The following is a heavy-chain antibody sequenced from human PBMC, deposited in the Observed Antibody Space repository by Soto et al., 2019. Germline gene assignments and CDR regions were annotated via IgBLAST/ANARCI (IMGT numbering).Heavy chain of an antibody. Sequence: ASVKVSCKASGYTFTSYYMHWVRQAPGQGLEWMGRISANNGSTSYAQKLQGRVTMTRDTSTSTAYMELRSLRSDDTAVYYCARVETYDILTGIDYWGQGTLVTVSS. J-gene: IGHJ4*02. D-gene: IGHD3-9*01. CDR3: ARVETYDILTGIDY. V-gene: IGHV1-46*01. CDR2: ISANNGST. CDR1: GYTFTSYY.